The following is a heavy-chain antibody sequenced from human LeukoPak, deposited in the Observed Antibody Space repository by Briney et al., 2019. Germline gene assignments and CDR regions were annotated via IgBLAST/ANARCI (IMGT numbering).Heavy chain of an antibody. J-gene: IGHJ4*02. CDR2: ISSRGSAT. D-gene: IGHD3-3*01. CDR1: GFSFSGYE. Sequence: PGGSLRLSCAVSGFSFSGYEMNWVRQAPGKGLEWISYISSRGSATYYADSVKGRFIISRDDAKSSLYLQMNSLRAEDTAVYYCAREMEFTGYDFGLDYWGQGTLVTVSS. CDR3: AREMEFTGYDFGLDY. V-gene: IGHV3-48*03.